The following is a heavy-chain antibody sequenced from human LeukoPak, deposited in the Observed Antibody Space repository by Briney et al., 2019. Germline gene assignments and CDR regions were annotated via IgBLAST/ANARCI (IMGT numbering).Heavy chain of an antibody. D-gene: IGHD6-19*01. CDR1: GGSISSYY. CDR2: IYYTGST. J-gene: IGHJ4*02. CDR3: ARDAGGYGY. Sequence: SVTLSLTCTVSGGSISSYYWSWIRQPPGKGLEWVGYIYYTGSTNYNPSLKSRVTMSVDTSKNPFSLNLSSVTAADTAVYYCARDAGGYGYWGQGTLATVSS. V-gene: IGHV4-59*01.